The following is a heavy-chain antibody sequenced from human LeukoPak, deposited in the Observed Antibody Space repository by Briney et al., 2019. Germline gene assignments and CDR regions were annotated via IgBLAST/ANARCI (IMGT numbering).Heavy chain of an antibody. J-gene: IGHJ5*02. D-gene: IGHD3-9*01. V-gene: IGHV1-69*05. CDR1: GGTFSSYA. CDR3: ARDKTIFGPPAWFDP. Sequence: SVKVSCKASGGTFSSYAISWVRQAPGQGLKWMGRIIPIFGTANYARKFQGRVTITTDESTSTAYMELSSLRSEDTAVYYCARDKTIFGPPAWFDPWGQGTLVTVSS. CDR2: IIPIFGTA.